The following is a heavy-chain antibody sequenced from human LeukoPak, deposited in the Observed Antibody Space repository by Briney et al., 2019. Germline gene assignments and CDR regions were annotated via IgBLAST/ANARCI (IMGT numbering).Heavy chain of an antibody. Sequence: SETLSLTCSVSGASISSYFWSWIRQPPGKGLEWIAFTYVTGYTNYNPSLKSRVTISLDTSKNPVSLKINSVTAADTAVYYCARHVLFSTSYSYWFDPWGQGTLVTVSS. CDR2: TYVTGYT. V-gene: IGHV4-59*08. D-gene: IGHD3-10*01. J-gene: IGHJ5*02. CDR1: GASISSYF. CDR3: ARHVLFSTSYSYWFDP.